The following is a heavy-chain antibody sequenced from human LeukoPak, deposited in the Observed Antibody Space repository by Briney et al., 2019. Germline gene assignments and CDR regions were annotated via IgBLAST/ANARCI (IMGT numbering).Heavy chain of an antibody. CDR3: AKDRQGLRFLEWLFDY. J-gene: IGHJ4*02. CDR2: ISYDGSNK. CDR1: GFTFSSYG. Sequence: GGSLRLSCAASGFTFSSYGMHWVRQAPGKGLEWVAVISYDGSNKHYADSVKGRFTISRDNSKNTLYLQMNSLRAEDTAVYYCAKDRQGLRFLEWLFDYWGQGTLVTVSS. V-gene: IGHV3-30*18. D-gene: IGHD3-3*01.